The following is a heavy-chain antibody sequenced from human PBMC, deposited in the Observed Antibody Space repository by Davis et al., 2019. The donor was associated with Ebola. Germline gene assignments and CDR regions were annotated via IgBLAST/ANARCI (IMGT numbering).Heavy chain of an antibody. CDR2: ISSSGSTI. D-gene: IGHD3-3*01. CDR3: ARPYEFYYYGMDV. J-gene: IGHJ6*04. Sequence: GESLKISCAASGFTFSDYYMTWIRQAPGKGLEWVSYISSSGSTIYYAYSVKGRFTISRDNAKNSLYLQMNSLRAEDTAVYYCARPYEFYYYGMDVWGKGTTVTVSS. CDR1: GFTFSDYY. V-gene: IGHV3-11*01.